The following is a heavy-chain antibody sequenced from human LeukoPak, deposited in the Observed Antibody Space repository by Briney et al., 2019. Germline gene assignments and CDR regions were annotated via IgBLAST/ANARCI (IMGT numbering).Heavy chain of an antibody. D-gene: IGHD6-13*01. V-gene: IGHV4-59*01. J-gene: IGHJ4*02. CDR1: GGSISSYY. CDR3: ARGGRIAAAGFDY. Sequence: SETLSLTCTVSGGSISSYYWSWIRQPPGKGLEWIGYTYYSGSTNYNPSLKSRVTISVDTSKNQFSLKLSSVTAADTAVYYCARGGRIAAAGFDYWGQGTLVTVSS. CDR2: TYYSGST.